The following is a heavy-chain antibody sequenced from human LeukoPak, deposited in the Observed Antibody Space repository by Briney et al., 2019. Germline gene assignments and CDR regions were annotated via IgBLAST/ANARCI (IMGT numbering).Heavy chain of an antibody. CDR1: GFTFSTYA. Sequence: GGSLRLSCAASGFTFSTYAMSWVRQAPGKGLEWVSGISASGYSTYYADSVKGRFTISRDNPKNTLYLQMNTLRAEDTAVYYCARDLTAFDYWGQGILVTVSS. CDR2: ISASGYST. J-gene: IGHJ4*02. V-gene: IGHV3-23*01. D-gene: IGHD2-21*02. CDR3: ARDLTAFDY.